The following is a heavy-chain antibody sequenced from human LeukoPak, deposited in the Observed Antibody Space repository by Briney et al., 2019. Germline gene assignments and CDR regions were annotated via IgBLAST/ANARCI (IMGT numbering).Heavy chain of an antibody. CDR1: GFTFSSHW. D-gene: IGHD5-12*01. J-gene: IGHJ4*02. Sequence: GGSLRLSCAASGFTFSSHWMHWVRQAPGKGLEWVAVISYDGSNKYYADSVKGRFTISRDNSKNTLYLQMNSLRAEDTAVYYCARDLREWLRLRHNPFYFDYWGQGTLVTVSS. CDR2: ISYDGSNK. CDR3: ARDLREWLRLRHNPFYFDY. V-gene: IGHV3-30-3*01.